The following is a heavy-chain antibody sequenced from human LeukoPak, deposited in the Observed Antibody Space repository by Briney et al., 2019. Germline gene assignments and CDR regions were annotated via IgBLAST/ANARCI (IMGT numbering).Heavy chain of an antibody. CDR3: ARGYYDFWSGDYYYYYMDV. CDR1: GGSFSGYY. J-gene: IGHJ6*03. CDR2: INHSGST. Sequence: SETLSLTCAVYGGSFSGYYWSWIRQPPGKGLEWIGEINHSGSTNYNPSLKSRVTISVDTSKNQFSLKLNSVTAADTAVYYCARGYYDFWSGDYYYYYMDVWGKGTTVTVSS. D-gene: IGHD3-3*01. V-gene: IGHV4-34*01.